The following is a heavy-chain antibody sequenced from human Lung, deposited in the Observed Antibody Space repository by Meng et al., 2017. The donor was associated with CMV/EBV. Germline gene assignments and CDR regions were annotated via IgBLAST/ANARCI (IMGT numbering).Heavy chain of an antibody. D-gene: IGHD1-1*01. CDR2: ISSSSSYI. CDR3: AREGGRAGTPGSYYYGMDV. Sequence: GXXRLSCAASGFTFSSYSMNWVRQAPGKGLEWVSSISSSSSYIYYADSVKGRFTISRDNAKNSLYLQMNSLRAEDTAVYYCAREGGRAGTPGSYYYGMDVWGQGXTVTVSS. V-gene: IGHV3-21*01. CDR1: GFTFSSYS. J-gene: IGHJ6*02.